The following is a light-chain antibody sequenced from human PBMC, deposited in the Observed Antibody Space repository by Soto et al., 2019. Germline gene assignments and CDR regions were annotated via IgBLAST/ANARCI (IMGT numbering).Light chain of an antibody. J-gene: IGKJ1*01. CDR1: QTISIF. Sequence: DIQMTQSPSSLSASVGDRVTITCRASQTISIFLHWYQQKPGKAPKLLIYGASTLQGGVPSRFSGSGSGTDFTLTISRLQPEDFATYYCQRSYGSPPWTFGQGTKVEIK. CDR3: QRSYGSPPWT. CDR2: GAS. V-gene: IGKV1-39*01.